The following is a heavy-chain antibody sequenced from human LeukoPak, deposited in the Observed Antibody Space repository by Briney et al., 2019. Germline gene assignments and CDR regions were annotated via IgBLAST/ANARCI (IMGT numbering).Heavy chain of an antibody. CDR3: ASPTSYYDSSGYYGLYFDY. CDR1: GGTFSSYA. J-gene: IGHJ4*02. D-gene: IGHD3-22*01. V-gene: IGHV1-69*05. Sequence: SVKVSCEASGGTFSSYAISWVRQAPGQGLEWMGGIIPIFGTANYAQKFQGRVTITTDESTSTAYMELSSLRSEDTAVYYCASPTSYYDSSGYYGLYFDYWGQGTLVTVSS. CDR2: IIPIFGTA.